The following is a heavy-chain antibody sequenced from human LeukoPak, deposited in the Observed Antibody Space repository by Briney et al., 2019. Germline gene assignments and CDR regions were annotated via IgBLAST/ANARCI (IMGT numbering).Heavy chain of an antibody. CDR2: INPNSGGT. CDR3: ARQSGNSEFDY. V-gene: IGHV1-2*06. Sequence: ASVKVSCKASGYTFTGHFIHWVRQAPGQGPEWMGRINPNSGGTNYAQEFQGRVTMTRDTSISTAYMELSRLRSDDTAVYYCARQSGNSEFDYWGQGTLVTVSS. J-gene: IGHJ4*02. CDR1: GYTFTGHF. D-gene: IGHD4-23*01.